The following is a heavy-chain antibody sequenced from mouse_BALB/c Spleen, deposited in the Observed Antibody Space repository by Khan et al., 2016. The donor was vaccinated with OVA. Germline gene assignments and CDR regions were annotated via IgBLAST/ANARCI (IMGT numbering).Heavy chain of an antibody. V-gene: IGHV3-2*02. CDR3: ARSSV. CDR2: ITYSGST. D-gene: IGHD1-1*01. J-gene: IGHJ1*01. Sequence: VQLKESGPGLVKPSQSLSLTCTVAGYSITSDYAWNWIRQFPGNKLEWMGYITYSGSTSYNPSLKSRISITRDTSKNQFFLQLNSVTTEDTATYFCARSSVWGAGTTVTVSS. CDR1: GYSITSDYA.